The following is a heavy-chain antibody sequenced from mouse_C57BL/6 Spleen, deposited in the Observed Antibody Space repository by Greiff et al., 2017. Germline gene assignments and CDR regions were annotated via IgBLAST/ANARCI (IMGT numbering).Heavy chain of an antibody. D-gene: IGHD1-1*01. V-gene: IGHV1-61*01. CDR2: IYPSDSET. CDR3: AVVDYYAMDY. CDR1: GYSFTSYW. J-gene: IGHJ4*01. Sequence: QVQLQQPGAELVRPGSSVKLSCKASGYSFTSYWMAWVKQRPGQGLEWIGNIYPSDSETHYNQKFKDKATLTVDKSSSTAYMQLSSLTSEDSAVYYCAVVDYYAMDYWGQGTSVTVSS.